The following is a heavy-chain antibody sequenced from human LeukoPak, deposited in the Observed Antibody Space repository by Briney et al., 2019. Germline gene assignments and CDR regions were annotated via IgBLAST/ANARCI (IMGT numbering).Heavy chain of an antibody. Sequence: ASVKVSCKASGYRFTDYYMHWVRQAPGQGLEWMGWISPINGDTIYAQKFRGRVTVTRDTSITTAYMELSRLRSDDTAVYYCASGDHRGGDYSSGNWGQGTLVTVSS. CDR2: ISPINGDT. J-gene: IGHJ4*02. CDR3: ASGDHRGGDYSSGN. V-gene: IGHV1-2*02. CDR1: GYRFTDYY. D-gene: IGHD4-17*01.